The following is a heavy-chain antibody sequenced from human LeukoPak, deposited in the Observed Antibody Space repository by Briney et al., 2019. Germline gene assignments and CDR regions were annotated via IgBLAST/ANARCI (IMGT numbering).Heavy chain of an antibody. CDR1: GFTFSSHS. CDR3: AKDPTDFDSSGQTYFDY. D-gene: IGHD3-22*01. J-gene: IGHJ4*02. V-gene: IGHV3-23*01. CDR2: ISASGGTT. Sequence: GGSLRLSCAASGFTFSSHSMNWVRQAPGKGLKWVSGISASGGTTYYADSVKGRFTISRDNSKNTLVLQLNSLRAEDTAVYYCAKDPTDFDSSGQTYFDYWGQGTLVTVSS.